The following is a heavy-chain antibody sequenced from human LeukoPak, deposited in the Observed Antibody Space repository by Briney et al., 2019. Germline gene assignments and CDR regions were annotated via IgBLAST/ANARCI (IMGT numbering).Heavy chain of an antibody. CDR3: TRGGRNTSYYWYY. CDR2: IKRDGAET. J-gene: IGHJ4*02. CDR1: GFTFSTYW. Sequence: PGGSLRLSCGASGFTFSTYWMTWVRQAPGKGLEWVATIKRDGAETYYVDSVRGRFTISRDNAENSVYLRMNSLRDEDTAVYYCTRGGRNTSYYWYYWGQGTLVTVSS. D-gene: IGHD2-2*01. V-gene: IGHV3-7*01.